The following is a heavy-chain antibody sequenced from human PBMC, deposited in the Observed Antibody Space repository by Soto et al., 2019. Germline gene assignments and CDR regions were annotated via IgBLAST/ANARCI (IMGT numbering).Heavy chain of an antibody. D-gene: IGHD2-15*01. V-gene: IGHV1-3*01. J-gene: IGHJ3*02. Sequence: ASVKLSCKASGYTFTSYAMHWVRQAPGQRLEWMGWINAGNGNTKYSQKFQGRVTITRDTSASTAYMELSSLRSEDTAVYYCARVILAYCSGGSCYSSYAFDIWGQGTMVTVSS. CDR2: INAGNGNT. CDR3: ARVILAYCSGGSCYSSYAFDI. CDR1: GYTFTSYA.